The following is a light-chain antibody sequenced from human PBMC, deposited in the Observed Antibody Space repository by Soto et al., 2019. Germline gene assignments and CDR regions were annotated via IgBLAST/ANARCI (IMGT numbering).Light chain of an antibody. CDR2: AAS. CDR1: QGIRSD. V-gene: IGKV1-8*01. J-gene: IGKJ2*01. CDR3: QQYNNFPYT. Sequence: TRMTQSPSSLSTSTGDRVTITCRASQGIRSDLDWYQQKSGKAPKLLIYAASTLQSGVPSRLSGSGSVTDFTLTITSLQSEDFANYYCQQYNNFPYTFGQGTKLEIK.